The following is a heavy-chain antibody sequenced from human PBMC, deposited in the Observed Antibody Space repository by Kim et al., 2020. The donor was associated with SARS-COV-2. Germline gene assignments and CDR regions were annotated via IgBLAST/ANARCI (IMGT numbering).Heavy chain of an antibody. CDR3: AKEYYYDSSGYSDAHFDY. CDR2: ISGSGGST. CDR1: GFTFSSYA. V-gene: IGHV3-23*01. Sequence: GGSLRLSCAASGFTFSSYALSWVRQAPGKGLEWVSAISGSGGSTYYADSVKGRFTISRDNSKNTLYLQMNSLRAEDTAVYYCAKEYYYDSSGYSDAHFDYWGQGTLVTVSS. J-gene: IGHJ4*02. D-gene: IGHD3-22*01.